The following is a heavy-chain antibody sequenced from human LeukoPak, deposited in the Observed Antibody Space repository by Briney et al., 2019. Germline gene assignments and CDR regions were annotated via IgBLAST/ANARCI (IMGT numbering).Heavy chain of an antibody. J-gene: IGHJ4*02. CDR3: AKGGAFSTYYFDY. V-gene: IGHV3-23*01. CDR1: GFTFSSYA. Sequence: GGSLRLSCAASGFTFSSYAMSWFRQAPGKGLEWVSGISGSGGSTFYADSVKGRFTISRDNSKNTLYLQMNNLRAEDTAVYYCAKGGAFSTYYFDYWGQGTLVTVSS. CDR2: ISGSGGST. D-gene: IGHD4/OR15-4a*01.